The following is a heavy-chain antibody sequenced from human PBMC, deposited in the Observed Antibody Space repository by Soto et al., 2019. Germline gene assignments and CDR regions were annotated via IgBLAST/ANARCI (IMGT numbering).Heavy chain of an antibody. CDR3: TTPGCSGGSCYFDY. Sequence: TGRSLRLSCAASGFTFSNVWMSWVRQAPGKGLEWVGRIKSKTDGGTTDYAAPVKGRFTISRDDSKNTLYLQMNSLKTEDTAVYYCTTPGCSGGSCYFDYWGQGTLVTVSS. D-gene: IGHD2-15*01. J-gene: IGHJ4*02. V-gene: IGHV3-15*01. CDR2: IKSKTDGGTT. CDR1: GFTFSNVW.